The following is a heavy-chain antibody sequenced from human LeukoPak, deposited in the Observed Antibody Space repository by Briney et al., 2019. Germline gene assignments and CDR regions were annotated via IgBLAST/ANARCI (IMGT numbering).Heavy chain of an antibody. V-gene: IGHV4-31*03. J-gene: IGHJ3*02. Sequence: PSETLSLTCTVSGGSISSGGYYWSWIRQHPGKGLEWIGYIYYSGSTYYNPSLESRVTISVDTSKNQFSLKLSSVTAADTAVYYCAREGPYYYDSSGYSVRAFDIWGQGTMVTVSS. CDR1: GGSISSGGYY. CDR2: IYYSGST. CDR3: AREGPYYYDSSGYSVRAFDI. D-gene: IGHD3-22*01.